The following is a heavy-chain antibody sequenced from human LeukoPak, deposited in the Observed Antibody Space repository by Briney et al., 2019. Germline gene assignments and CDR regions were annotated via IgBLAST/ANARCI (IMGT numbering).Heavy chain of an antibody. J-gene: IGHJ4*02. V-gene: IGHV3-48*01. CDR3: ARARGSYHFDY. Sequence: PGGSLRLSCAASGFTFSGYSMNWVRQAPGKGLEWVSYITSSSSAIYYADSVKGRFTISRDNARNSLYLQMNSLRAEDTAVYYCARARGSYHFDYWGQGTLVTVSS. CDR2: ITSSSSAI. D-gene: IGHD1-26*01. CDR1: GFTFSGYS.